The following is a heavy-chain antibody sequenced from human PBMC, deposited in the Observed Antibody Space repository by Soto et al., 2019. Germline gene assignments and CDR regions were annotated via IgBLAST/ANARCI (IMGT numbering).Heavy chain of an antibody. CDR3: AREGDFYGSGSYAFDI. Sequence: GASVKVSCKASGYTFTSYAMHWVRQAPGQRLEWMRWISAYNGNTKYAQKFQGRVTMTTDTSTSTAYMELRSLRSDDTAVYYCAREGDFYGSGSYAFDIWGQGTMVTVSS. V-gene: IGHV1-3*01. D-gene: IGHD3-10*01. CDR2: ISAYNGNT. J-gene: IGHJ3*02. CDR1: GYTFTSYA.